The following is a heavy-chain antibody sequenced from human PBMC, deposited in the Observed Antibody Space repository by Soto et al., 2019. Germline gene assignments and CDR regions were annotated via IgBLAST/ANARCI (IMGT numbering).Heavy chain of an antibody. CDR3: VSQRTTVPTQAYFDY. V-gene: IGHV4-39*01. CDR2: VYYRGRS. CDR1: GGSVTNSSYY. Sequence: SETLSLTCTVSGGSVTNSSYYWGWIRQSPGKGLEWIGSVYYRGRSYSKSSVKSRVTISVDTSKNRFSLSLNSVTASDTAVYFCVSQRTTVPTQAYFDYWVPGALVTVSS. D-gene: IGHD4-17*01. J-gene: IGHJ4*02.